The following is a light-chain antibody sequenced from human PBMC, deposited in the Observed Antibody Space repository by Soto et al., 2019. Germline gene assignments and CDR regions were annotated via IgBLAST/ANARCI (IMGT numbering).Light chain of an antibody. Sequence: EIMMTQSPATLSVSPGERATLSCRASQSISANIAWYQQKPGQAPRLLIYAASVRASGIPARFSGTGFGREFPLSISSRQSEDSAGYYCQQYNSWTLISFGQGTRLEIK. V-gene: IGKV3-15*01. CDR2: AAS. CDR1: QSISAN. J-gene: IGKJ5*01. CDR3: QQYNSWTLIS.